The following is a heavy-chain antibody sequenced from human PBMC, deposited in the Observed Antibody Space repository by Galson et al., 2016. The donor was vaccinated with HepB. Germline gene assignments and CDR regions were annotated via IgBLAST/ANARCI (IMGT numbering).Heavy chain of an antibody. CDR1: GGTFSSYA. Sequence: SVKVSCKASGGTFSSYAISWVRQAPGQGLEWMGAITPIFGTADSAQKFQGRVTITADKSTSTSYMELSSLRSEDTAVYYWAGGDTAIVASFLDYWGQGTLVTVSS. CDR2: ITPIFGTA. CDR3: AGGDTAIVASFLDY. D-gene: IGHD5-18*01. J-gene: IGHJ4*02. V-gene: IGHV1-69*06.